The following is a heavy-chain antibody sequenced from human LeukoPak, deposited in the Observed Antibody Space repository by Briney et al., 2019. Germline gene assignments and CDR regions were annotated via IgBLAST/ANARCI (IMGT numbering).Heavy chain of an antibody. D-gene: IGHD6-13*01. Sequence: GASVKVSCKASGYTFTGYYMHWVRQAPGQGLEWMGWINPNSGGTNYAQKFQGRVTMTRDTSISTAYMELSRLRSDDTAVYYCARYSSSWGQVADYWGQGTLVTVSS. CDR3: ARYSSSWGQVADY. CDR2: INPNSGGT. J-gene: IGHJ4*02. CDR1: GYTFTGYY. V-gene: IGHV1-2*02.